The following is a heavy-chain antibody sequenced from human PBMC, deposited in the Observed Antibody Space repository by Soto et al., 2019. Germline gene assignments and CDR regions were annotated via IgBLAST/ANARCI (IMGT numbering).Heavy chain of an antibody. Sequence: PSETLSLTCTVSGGSISSGGYYWSWIRQHPGKGLEWIGYIYYSGSTYYNPSLKSRVTISVDTSKNQFSLKLSSVTAADTAVYFCVLWYGEKGEDVWRQGTTDTVSS. CDR1: GGSISSGGYY. V-gene: IGHV4-31*03. J-gene: IGHJ6*01. CDR2: IYYSGST. CDR3: VLWYGEKGEDV. D-gene: IGHD3-10*01.